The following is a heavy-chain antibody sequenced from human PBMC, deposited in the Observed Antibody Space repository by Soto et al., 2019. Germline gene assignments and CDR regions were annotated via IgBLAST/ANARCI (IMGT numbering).Heavy chain of an antibody. Sequence: GASVKVSCKASGGTFSSYAISWVRQAPGQGLEWMGGIIPIFGTANYAQKFQGRVTITADESTSTAYMELSSLRSEDTAVYYCARGENCSGGSCYGQRYYYYYVMAVWGQGTTVTVSS. D-gene: IGHD2-15*01. CDR2: IIPIFGTA. V-gene: IGHV1-69*13. J-gene: IGHJ6*02. CDR1: GGTFSSYA. CDR3: ARGENCSGGSCYGQRYYYYYVMAV.